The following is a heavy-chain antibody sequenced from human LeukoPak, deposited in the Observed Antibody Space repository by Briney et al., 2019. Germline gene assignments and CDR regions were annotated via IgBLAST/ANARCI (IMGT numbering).Heavy chain of an antibody. D-gene: IGHD3-9*01. V-gene: IGHV1-46*01. Sequence: GASVKVSCKAPGYTFTSYYMHWVRQAPGQGLEWMGIINPSGGSTSYAQKFQGRVTMTRDTSTSTVYMELSSLRSEDTAVYYCASDREGDILTGPYYYYGMDVWGQGTTVTVSS. J-gene: IGHJ6*02. CDR1: GYTFTSYY. CDR2: INPSGGST. CDR3: ASDREGDILTGPYYYYGMDV.